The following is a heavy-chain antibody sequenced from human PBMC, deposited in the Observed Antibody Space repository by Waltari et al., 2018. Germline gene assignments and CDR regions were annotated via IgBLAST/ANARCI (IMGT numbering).Heavy chain of an antibody. D-gene: IGHD2-21*01. V-gene: IGHV4-34*01. CDR3: ARYGEVPPNYFFDF. CDR1: GESFSGYF. J-gene: IGHJ4*01. Sequence: QVQLHQWGAGLLQPSETLSLTCAVPGESFSGYFGSWLRQPPGKGLEWLGAIHYSGATNYRPSLKSRFSLSVDTTRKQFSMRLASVTAADTGMYFCARYGEVPPNYFFDFWGQGKLVTVSS. CDR2: IHYSGAT.